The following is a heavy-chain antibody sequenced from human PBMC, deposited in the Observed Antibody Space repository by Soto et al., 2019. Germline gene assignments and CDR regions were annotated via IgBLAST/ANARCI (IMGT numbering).Heavy chain of an antibody. Sequence: QVQLAESGGGVVQPGRSLRLSCAASGFTFSTYPMHWVRQAPGKGLEWVALISDDGSKKYYADSVKGRCTISRDNSKNTVYLQMNSLRAEDTAVYYCARMLYYYDNSGYAFWGQGTLVTVSS. D-gene: IGHD3-22*01. CDR2: ISDDGSKK. V-gene: IGHV3-30-3*01. CDR3: ARMLYYYDNSGYAF. CDR1: GFTFSTYP. J-gene: IGHJ4*02.